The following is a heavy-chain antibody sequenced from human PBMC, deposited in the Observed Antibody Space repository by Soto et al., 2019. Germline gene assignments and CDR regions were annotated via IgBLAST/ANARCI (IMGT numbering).Heavy chain of an antibody. CDR1: GGSFSGYY. V-gene: IGHV4-34*01. Sequence: TSETLSLTCAVYGGSFSGYYWSWIRQPPGKGLEWIGEINHSGSTNYNPSLKSRVTISVDTSKNQFSLKLSSVTAADTAVYYCARGGYSYGFRTRTNWFDPWGQGTLVTVSS. J-gene: IGHJ5*02. CDR2: INHSGST. D-gene: IGHD5-18*01. CDR3: ARGGYSYGFRTRTNWFDP.